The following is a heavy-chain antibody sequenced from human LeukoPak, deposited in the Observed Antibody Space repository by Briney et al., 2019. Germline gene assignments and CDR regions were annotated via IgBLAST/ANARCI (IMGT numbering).Heavy chain of an antibody. V-gene: IGHV1-2*02. D-gene: IGHD3-9*01. CDR3: ARVVRLTGYYADNWFDP. CDR1: GYTFTGYY. Sequence: GASVKVSCKASGYTFTGYYMHWVRQAPGQGLEWMGWINPNSGGTNYAQKFQGRVTMTRDTSISTAYMELSRLRSDDTAVYYCARVVRLTGYYADNWFDPWGQGTLVTVSS. CDR2: INPNSGGT. J-gene: IGHJ5*02.